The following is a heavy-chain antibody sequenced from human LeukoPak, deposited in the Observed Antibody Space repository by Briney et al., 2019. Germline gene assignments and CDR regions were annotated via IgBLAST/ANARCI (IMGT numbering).Heavy chain of an antibody. CDR2: ISSSSSYI. Sequence: GGSLRLSCAASGFSFMSYSMNWVRQAPGKGLEWVSSISSSSSYIYYADSVRGRFTISRDNAKNSLYLQMNSLRAEDTAVYYCARRLAAGYYFDYWGQGTLVTVSS. V-gene: IGHV3-21*01. CDR3: ARRLAAGYYFDY. D-gene: IGHD6-13*01. CDR1: GFSFMSYS. J-gene: IGHJ4*02.